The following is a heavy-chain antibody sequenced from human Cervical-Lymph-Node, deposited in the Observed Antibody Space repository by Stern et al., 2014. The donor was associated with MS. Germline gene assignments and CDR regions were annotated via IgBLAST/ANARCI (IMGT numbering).Heavy chain of an antibody. Sequence: QVQLQESGPGVLKPSETLSLTCSVSGGSFSSNYWAWLRQPPGKGLEWIGYMYYSGSTNYNPSLKSRVSMSLHTSKKEVSLKLSSVTAADTAIYYCARVGTSAVRGVIIPYYFDYWGQGTLVTVSS. CDR1: GGSFSSNY. V-gene: IGHV4-59*01. D-gene: IGHD3-10*01. CDR2: MYYSGST. CDR3: ARVGTSAVRGVIIPYYFDY. J-gene: IGHJ4*02.